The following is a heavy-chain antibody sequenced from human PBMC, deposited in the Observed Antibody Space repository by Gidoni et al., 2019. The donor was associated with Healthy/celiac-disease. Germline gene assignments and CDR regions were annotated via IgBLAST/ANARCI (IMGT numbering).Heavy chain of an antibody. CDR2: INHSGST. Sequence: QVQLQQWGAGLLKPSETLSLTCAVYGGSFSGYYWSWIRQPPGKGLEWIGEINHSGSTNYNPSLKSRVTISVDTSKNQFSLKLSSVTAADTAVYYCARVGNDYGDYASGAPNGAYFDYWGQGTLVTVSS. CDR1: GGSFSGYY. CDR3: ARVGNDYGDYASGAPNGAYFDY. D-gene: IGHD4-17*01. V-gene: IGHV4-34*01. J-gene: IGHJ4*02.